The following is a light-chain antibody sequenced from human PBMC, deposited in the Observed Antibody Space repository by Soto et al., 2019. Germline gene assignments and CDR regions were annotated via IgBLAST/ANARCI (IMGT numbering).Light chain of an antibody. CDR1: SSDIGNNY. Sequence: QSALTQPPSVSAAPGQKVTISCSGSSSDIGNNYVSWYQHIPGTPPKLLIYETNKRPSGIPDRFSASKSGTSASLGITGLQTGDEADYYCGTWDNSLSADLFGSGTKVTVL. CDR3: GTWDNSLSADL. J-gene: IGLJ1*01. CDR2: ETN. V-gene: IGLV1-51*02.